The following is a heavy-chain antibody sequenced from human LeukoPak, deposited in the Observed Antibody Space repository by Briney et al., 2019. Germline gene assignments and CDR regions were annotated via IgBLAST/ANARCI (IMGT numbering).Heavy chain of an antibody. J-gene: IGHJ4*02. Sequence: PSGTLSLTCAVSGGSLSTTSWWVWLRQPPGKGLEWIASLYYSGSTYYNPSLKSRVTISVDTSKNQFSLNLNSVTAADTAVFYCAAMTTVTTVDYWGQGTLVTVSS. CDR3: AAMTTVTTVDY. D-gene: IGHD4-17*01. CDR2: LYYSGST. V-gene: IGHV4-4*02. CDR1: GGSLSTTSW.